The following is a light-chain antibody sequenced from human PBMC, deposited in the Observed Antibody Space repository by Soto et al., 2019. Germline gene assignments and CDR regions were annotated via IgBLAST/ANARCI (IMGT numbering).Light chain of an antibody. J-gene: IGLJ3*02. V-gene: IGLV2-14*01. CDR1: SSDVGGYHY. CDR3: CSYAGSWV. Sequence: QSALTQPASVSGSPGQSITISCTGTSSDVGGYHYVSWYQQHPGKAPKLIIYEVSDRPSGVPDRFSGSKSGNTASLTISGLQAEDEADYYCCSYAGSWVFGGGTQLTVL. CDR2: EVS.